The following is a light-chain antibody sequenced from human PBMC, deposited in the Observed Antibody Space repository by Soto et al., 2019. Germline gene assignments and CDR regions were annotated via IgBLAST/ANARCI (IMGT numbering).Light chain of an antibody. CDR1: SSDVGKYNL. J-gene: IGLJ1*01. Sequence: QSVLTQPASVSGSPGQSITISCTGTSSDVGKYNLVSWYQQHPGKAPKVMILQGYKRPSGVSNRFSGSKFGNTASLTISGLHAEDEAEYSCCAYAATYTYVFGTGTKVTVL. V-gene: IGLV2-23*01. CDR2: QGY. CDR3: CAYAATYTYV.